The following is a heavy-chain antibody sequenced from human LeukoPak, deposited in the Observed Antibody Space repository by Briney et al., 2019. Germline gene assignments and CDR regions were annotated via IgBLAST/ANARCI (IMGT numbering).Heavy chain of an antibody. Sequence: GGSLRLSCAASGFTFSSYSMNWVRQAPGKGLEWVANIKQDGSEKYYVDSVKGRFTISRDNAKNSLYLQMNSLRAEDTAVYYCARISSSSIDYWGQGTLVTVSS. V-gene: IGHV3-7*01. CDR2: IKQDGSEK. D-gene: IGHD6-13*01. J-gene: IGHJ4*02. CDR3: ARISSSSIDY. CDR1: GFTFSSYS.